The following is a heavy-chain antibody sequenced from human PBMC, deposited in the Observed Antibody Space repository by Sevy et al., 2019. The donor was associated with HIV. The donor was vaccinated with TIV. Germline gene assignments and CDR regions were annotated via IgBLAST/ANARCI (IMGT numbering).Heavy chain of an antibody. D-gene: IGHD2-15*01. CDR2: ISGSGGGT. Sequence: GGSLRLSCAASGFTFSSYAMSWVRQAPGKGLEWVSAISGSGGGTYYADSVRGRFTISRDNSKNTLYLQMNSLRAEDTAVYYCAKDQSFLLGYCSGGSCSQFLNAFDIWGQGTMVTVSS. CDR1: GFTFSSYA. CDR3: AKDQSFLLGYCSGGSCSQFLNAFDI. J-gene: IGHJ3*02. V-gene: IGHV3-23*01.